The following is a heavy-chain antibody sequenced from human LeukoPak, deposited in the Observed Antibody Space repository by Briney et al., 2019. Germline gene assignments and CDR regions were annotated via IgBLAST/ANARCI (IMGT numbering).Heavy chain of an antibody. J-gene: IGHJ5*02. CDR2: IYTSGST. V-gene: IGHV4-61*02. Sequence: PSETLSLTCTVSGGSISTSNYYWGWIRQPAGKGLEWIGRIYTSGSTNYNPSLKSRVTISVDTSKNQFSLKLSSVTAADTAVYYCARDRWFGEPAGWFDPWGQGTLVTVSS. CDR1: GGSISTSNYY. D-gene: IGHD3-10*01. CDR3: ARDRWFGEPAGWFDP.